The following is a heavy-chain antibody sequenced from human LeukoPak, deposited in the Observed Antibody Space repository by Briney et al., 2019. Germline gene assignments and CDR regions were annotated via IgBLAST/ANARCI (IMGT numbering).Heavy chain of an antibody. CDR3: ARALWSGVNYYYYYMDV. CDR1: GYTFTGYY. Sequence: ASVKVSCKASGYTFTGYYMHWVRQAPGQGLEWMGWISAYNGNTNYAQKLQGRVTMTTDTSTSTAYMELRSLRSDDTAVYYCARALWSGVNYYYYYMDVWGKGTTVTISS. V-gene: IGHV1-18*04. D-gene: IGHD3-10*02. J-gene: IGHJ6*03. CDR2: ISAYNGNT.